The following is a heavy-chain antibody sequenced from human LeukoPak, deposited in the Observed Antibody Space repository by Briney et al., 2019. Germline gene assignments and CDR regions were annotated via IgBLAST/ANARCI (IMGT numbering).Heavy chain of an antibody. CDR3: AIRAGGCSGVSFFYYYMVV. V-gene: IGHV3-23*01. D-gene: IGHD2-15*01. CDR2: ISGFGDST. CDR1: GFTFSNYA. J-gene: IGHJ6*03. Sequence: GSLRPSCAAFGFTFSNYAMNWVRQAPGKGVEWVSTISGFGDSTYYADSVKGRFTMSRDNSKNTVYLHMNTLRVEDTAIYYYAIRAGGCSGVSFFYYYMVVGRKGTTV.